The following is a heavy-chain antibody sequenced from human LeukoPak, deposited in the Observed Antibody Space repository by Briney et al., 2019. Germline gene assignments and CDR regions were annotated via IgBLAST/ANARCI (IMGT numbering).Heavy chain of an antibody. CDR3: AKRGVVIRVILVGFHKQAYYFDS. V-gene: IGHV3-23*01. CDR2: ISDSGGST. CDR1: GITLSNYG. D-gene: IGHD3-22*01. Sequence: GGSLRLSCAVSGITLSNYGMSWVRQAPGKGLEWVAGISDSGGSTKYADSVKGRFTISRDNPKNTLYLQMNSLRVEDTAVYFCAKRGVVIRVILVGFHKQAYYFDSWGQGALVTVSS. J-gene: IGHJ4*02.